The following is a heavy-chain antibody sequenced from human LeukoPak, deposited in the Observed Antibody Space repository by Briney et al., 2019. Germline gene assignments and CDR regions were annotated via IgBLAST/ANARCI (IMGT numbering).Heavy chain of an antibody. J-gene: IGHJ4*02. CDR2: ISSSSSCI. D-gene: IGHD5-12*01. CDR1: GFTFSSYS. Sequence: GGSLRLSCAASGFTFSSYSMNWVRQAPGKGLEWVSSISSSSSCIYYADSVKGRFTISRDNAKNSLYLQMNSLRAEDTAVYYCAREGLRLDRIIDYWGQGTLVTVSS. V-gene: IGHV3-21*01. CDR3: AREGLRLDRIIDY.